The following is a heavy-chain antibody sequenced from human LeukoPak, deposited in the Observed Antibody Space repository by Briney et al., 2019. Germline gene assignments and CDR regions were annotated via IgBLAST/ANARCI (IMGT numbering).Heavy chain of an antibody. D-gene: IGHD6-19*01. CDR3: AKGRYSSGWYPPSDY. CDR2: ISYDGSNK. CDR1: GFTFSSYG. V-gene: IGHV3-30*18. Sequence: GGSLRLSCAASGFTFSSYGMHWVRQAPGKGLEWVAVISYDGSNKYYADSVKGRFTISRDNSKNTLYLQMNSLRAEDTAVYYCAKGRYSSGWYPPSDYWGQGTLVTVSS. J-gene: IGHJ4*02.